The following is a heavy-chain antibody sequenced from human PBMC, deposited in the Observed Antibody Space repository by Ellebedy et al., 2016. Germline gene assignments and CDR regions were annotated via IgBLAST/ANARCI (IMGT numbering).Heavy chain of an antibody. CDR1: GYTFTGYY. CDR3: ARVRGYYDSSGYYYYYGMDV. J-gene: IGHJ6*02. Sequence: ASVKVSCKASGYTFTGYYMHWVRQAPGQGLEWMGIINPSGGSTSYAQKFQGRVTMTRDTSTSTVYMELSSLRSEDTAVYYCARVRGYYDSSGYYYYYGMDVWGQGTTVTVSS. V-gene: IGHV1-46*01. D-gene: IGHD3-22*01. CDR2: INPSGGST.